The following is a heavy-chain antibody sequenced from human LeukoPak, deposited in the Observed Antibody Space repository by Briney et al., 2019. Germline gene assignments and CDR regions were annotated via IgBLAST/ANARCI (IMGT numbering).Heavy chain of an antibody. Sequence: GRSLRLSCAASGFTFSSYGMHWVRQAPGKGLEWVAVIWYDGSNKYYADSVKGRFTISRDNSKNTLYLQMNSLRAEDTAVYYCARAPRNSSTMLDYWGQGTLVTVSS. D-gene: IGHD6-13*01. J-gene: IGHJ4*02. V-gene: IGHV3-33*01. CDR2: IWYDGSNK. CDR1: GFTFSSYG. CDR3: ARAPRNSSTMLDY.